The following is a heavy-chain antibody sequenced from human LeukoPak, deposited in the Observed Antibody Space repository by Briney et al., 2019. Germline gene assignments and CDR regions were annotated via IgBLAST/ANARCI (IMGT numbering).Heavy chain of an antibody. J-gene: IGHJ4*02. CDR1: GHRVSSNSGV. CDR3: ARGWLQSGFDY. D-gene: IGHD5-24*01. V-gene: IGHV6-1*01. Sequence: SLTHALICAIWGHRVSSNSGVWNWISQSRSRVLEWQGRTYYNSKWYNDYAVSVKSRMTINPDTSKNQFSLQLNSVTPEDTAVYYCARGWLQSGFDYWGQGTLVTFSS. CDR2: TYYNSKWYN.